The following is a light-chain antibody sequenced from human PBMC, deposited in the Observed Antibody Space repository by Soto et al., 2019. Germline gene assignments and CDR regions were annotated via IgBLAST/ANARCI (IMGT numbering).Light chain of an antibody. V-gene: IGKV1-5*03. J-gene: IGKJ1*01. CDR2: KAS. Sequence: DIQMTQSPSTLSGSVGDRVTITCRASQTISSWLAWYQQKPGKAPKLLIYKASSLESGVPSRFSGSGSGTEFTLTISSLQPDDSATYYCQQYNSYRAFGQGTKVEI. CDR1: QTISSW. CDR3: QQYNSYRA.